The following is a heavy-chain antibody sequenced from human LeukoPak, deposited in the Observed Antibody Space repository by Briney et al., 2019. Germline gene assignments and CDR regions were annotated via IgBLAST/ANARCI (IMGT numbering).Heavy chain of an antibody. D-gene: IGHD3-22*01. CDR3: AKGETYDSSGYYG. Sequence: PGRSLRLSCAASGFNFDDNAMHWVRQAPGKGLEWVSGISWNSGSIGYADSVKGRFTIPRDNAKNSLYLQMNSLRAEDTALYYCAKGETYDSSGYYGWGQGTLVTVSS. CDR2: ISWNSGSI. J-gene: IGHJ4*02. CDR1: GFNFDDNA. V-gene: IGHV3-9*01.